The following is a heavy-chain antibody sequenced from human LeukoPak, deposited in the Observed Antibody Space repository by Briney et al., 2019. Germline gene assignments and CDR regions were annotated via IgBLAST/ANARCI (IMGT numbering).Heavy chain of an antibody. Sequence: SVKVTCKASGGTFSSYAISWVRQAPGQGLEWMGRIIPIFGTANYAQKFQGRVTITTDESTSTAYMELSSLRSEDTAVYYCARGRRQLAHNWFDPWGQGTLVTVSS. CDR1: GGTFSSYA. CDR3: ARGRRQLAHNWFDP. D-gene: IGHD2-2*01. V-gene: IGHV1-69*05. J-gene: IGHJ5*02. CDR2: IIPIFGTA.